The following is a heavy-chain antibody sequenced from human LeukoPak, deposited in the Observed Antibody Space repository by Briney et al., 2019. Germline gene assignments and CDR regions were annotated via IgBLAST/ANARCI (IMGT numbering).Heavy chain of an antibody. Sequence: SETLSLTCTVSGGSITGYYWSWIRQPPGKGLEWIGYIYYSGSTNYNPSLKSRVTISVDTSKNQFSLNLSSVTAADTAVYYCARGSIAVVPTQSTKGGTAFDIWGQGTMVTVSS. CDR3: ARGSIAVVPTQSTKGGTAFDI. J-gene: IGHJ3*02. CDR2: IYYSGST. V-gene: IGHV4-59*01. D-gene: IGHD2-2*01. CDR1: GGSITGYY.